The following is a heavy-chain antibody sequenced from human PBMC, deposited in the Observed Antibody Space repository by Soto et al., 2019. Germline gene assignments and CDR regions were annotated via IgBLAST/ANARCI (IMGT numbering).Heavy chain of an antibody. CDR3: AREDSIIIPAVSDF. CDR1: GFAFNNYG. CDR2: ISKSDYT. D-gene: IGHD2-2*01. J-gene: IGHJ4*02. V-gene: IGHV3-21*01. Sequence: PVGSLRLSCTVSGFAFNNYGINWVRQAPGKGLEWVSSISKSDYTYYSDSVNVRFTISRDSAKNSVSLQMNTLRVEDTAVYYCAREDSIIIPAVSDFWGQGTLVTVSS.